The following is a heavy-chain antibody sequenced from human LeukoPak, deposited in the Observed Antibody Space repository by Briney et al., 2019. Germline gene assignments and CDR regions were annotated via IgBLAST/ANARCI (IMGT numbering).Heavy chain of an antibody. D-gene: IGHD3-22*01. J-gene: IGHJ6*02. CDR1: GGSISSSDYY. CDR3: ARDWDYYDSSGISGMDV. Sequence: SETLSLTCTVSGGSISSSDYYWGWIRQPPGKGLEWIGSIYYGGSTYYNPSLKSRVTISVDTSMNQFSLKLSFVTTADTAVYYCARDWDYYDSSGISGMDVWGQGTTVTVSS. V-gene: IGHV4-39*02. CDR2: IYYGGST.